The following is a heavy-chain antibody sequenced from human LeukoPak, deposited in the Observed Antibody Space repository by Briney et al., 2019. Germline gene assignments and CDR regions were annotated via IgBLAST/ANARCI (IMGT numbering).Heavy chain of an antibody. CDR3: ARRFYYDSSGSQVYYFDY. CDR2: NYPGDSDT. J-gene: IGHJ4*02. D-gene: IGHD3-22*01. Sequence: GASLKISCTCSGYSITSYLLGLLRQPPGKGVEWMGINYPGDSDTRYSPSFQGKFTISTDKSISTAYLQWSSLKASDTAMYYCARRFYYDSSGSQVYYFDYWGQGTLVTVSS. V-gene: IGHV5-51*01. CDR1: GYSITSYL.